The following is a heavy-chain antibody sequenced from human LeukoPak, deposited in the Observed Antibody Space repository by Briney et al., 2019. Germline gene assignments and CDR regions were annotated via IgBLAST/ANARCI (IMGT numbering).Heavy chain of an antibody. J-gene: IGHJ4*02. D-gene: IGHD5-18*01. Sequence: ASVKVSCKASGYTFTSYGISWVRLAPGQRLEWMGWINAGNGNTKSSQKFQGRVTIIRDTSASTAYMEVSSLRSEDTSVYYCARASPGYSYDYFDYWGQGTLVTVSS. V-gene: IGHV1-3*01. CDR2: INAGNGNT. CDR1: GYTFTSYG. CDR3: ARASPGYSYDYFDY.